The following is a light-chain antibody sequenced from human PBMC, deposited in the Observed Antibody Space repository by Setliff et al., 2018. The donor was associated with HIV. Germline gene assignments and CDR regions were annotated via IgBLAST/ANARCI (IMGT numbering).Light chain of an antibody. J-gene: IGLJ2*01. CDR3: QVWDSSSDHVV. V-gene: IGLV3-21*03. CDR1: NIGSKG. CDR2: DDS. Sequence: SYELTQPPSVSVAPGKTARITCGGNNIGSKGVHWYQQKPGQAPVLVVYDDSDRPSGIPERFSGSNSGNTAALTISRVEAGDEADYYCQVWDSSSDHVVFGGGTQLTVL.